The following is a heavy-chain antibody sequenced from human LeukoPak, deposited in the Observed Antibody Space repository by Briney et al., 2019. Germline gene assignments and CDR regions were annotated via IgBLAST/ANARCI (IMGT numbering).Heavy chain of an antibody. CDR1: GYTLTSYY. CDR3: ARGGVVPAASNWFDP. J-gene: IGHJ5*02. CDR2: INPSGGST. D-gene: IGHD2-2*01. Sequence: GASVKVSCKASGYTLTSYYMHWVRQAPGQGLEWMGIINPSGGSTSYAQKFQGRVTMTRDTSTSTVYMELSSLRSEDTAVYYCARGGVVPAASNWFDPWGQGTLVTVSS. V-gene: IGHV1-46*01.